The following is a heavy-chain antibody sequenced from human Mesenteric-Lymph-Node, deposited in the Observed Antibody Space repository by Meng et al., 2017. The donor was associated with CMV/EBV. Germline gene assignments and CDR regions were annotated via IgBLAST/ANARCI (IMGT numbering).Heavy chain of an antibody. CDR2: ISNDGSNQ. D-gene: IGHD2-2*01. Sequence: GGSLRLSCAASGFSFSSHAMHWVRQAPGKGVEWVAVISNDGSNQYYADTAKGRFTVSRDNSKNTMYLHLSSLRGEDTAVYYCAKGARYCIASSCNWFDPWGQGTLVTVSS. CDR1: GFSFSSHA. V-gene: IGHV3-30*04. J-gene: IGHJ5*02. CDR3: AKGARYCIASSCNWFDP.